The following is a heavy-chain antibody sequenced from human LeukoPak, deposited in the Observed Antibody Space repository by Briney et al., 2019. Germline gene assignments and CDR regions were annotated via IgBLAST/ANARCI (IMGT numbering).Heavy chain of an antibody. V-gene: IGHV1-46*01. CDR2: VNPSSISA. J-gene: IGHJ6*02. CDR3: ASVYQHGMDV. Sequence: ASVKVSCKASGYTVTSYYMHWVRHAPGQGLEWMGIVNPSSISASYAQKFQGRVTMTRDTTTSTVTMELSSLRSDDTAVYYCASVYQHGMDVWGQGTTVTVSS. D-gene: IGHD2-2*01. CDR1: GYTVTSYY.